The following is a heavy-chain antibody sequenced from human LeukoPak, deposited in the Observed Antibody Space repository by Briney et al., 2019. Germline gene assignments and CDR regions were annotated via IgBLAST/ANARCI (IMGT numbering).Heavy chain of an antibody. J-gene: IGHJ4*02. D-gene: IGHD6-19*01. Sequence: ASVTVSYKPSVYTFTTYDINWVRQATGQGREWMGWMNPNGGYTGYEKKFQGRVTITRDTSISTAYMELSSLRSEDTAVYYCARVAGSIDYWGQGTLVTVSS. CDR1: VYTFTTYD. V-gene: IGHV1-8*03. CDR3: ARVAGSIDY. CDR2: MNPNGGYT.